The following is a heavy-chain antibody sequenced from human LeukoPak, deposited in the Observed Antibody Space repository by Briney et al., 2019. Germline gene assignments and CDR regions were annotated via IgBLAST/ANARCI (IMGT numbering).Heavy chain of an antibody. Sequence: PGGSLRLSCAASGLIFSDYDMNWVRQAPGKGLEWVSYISSSSRTIYYADSVKGRFTISSDNAKNSLYLQMNSLRDEDTAMYYCASKYCSSTSCLDYWGQGTLVTVSS. D-gene: IGHD2-2*01. CDR3: ASKYCSSTSCLDY. V-gene: IGHV3-48*02. CDR1: GLIFSDYD. CDR2: ISSSSRTI. J-gene: IGHJ4*02.